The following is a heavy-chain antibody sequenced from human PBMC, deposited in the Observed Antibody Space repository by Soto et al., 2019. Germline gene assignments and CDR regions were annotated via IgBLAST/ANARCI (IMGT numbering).Heavy chain of an antibody. V-gene: IGHV3-74*01. CDR1: GFTFSSYW. J-gene: IGHJ6*02. CDR2: INSDGSNT. Sequence: EVQLVESGGGLVQPGGCLRLSCAASGFTFSSYWMHWVRQAPGKGLVWVSRINSDGSNTNYADSVKGRFTISRDNAKNTLYLQMNSLRAEDTAVYYCTRSGSSPYYYGMDVWGQGTTVTVSS. D-gene: IGHD6-6*01. CDR3: TRSGSSPYYYGMDV.